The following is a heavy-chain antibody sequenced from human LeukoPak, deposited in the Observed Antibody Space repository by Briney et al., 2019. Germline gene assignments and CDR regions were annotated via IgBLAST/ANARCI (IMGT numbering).Heavy chain of an antibody. CDR3: VRDEVAGPLKY. CDR2: IKEDGSKE. J-gene: IGHJ4*02. D-gene: IGHD5-12*01. V-gene: IGHV3-7*01. CDR1: GFTFSNYW. Sequence: GGSLRLSCVASGFTFSNYWMTWVRQAPGKGLEWVANIKEDGSKENYVDSVKGRFTISRDNAKNSQYLQMNSLRVEDTAAYYCVRDEVAGPLKYWGQGTLVTVSS.